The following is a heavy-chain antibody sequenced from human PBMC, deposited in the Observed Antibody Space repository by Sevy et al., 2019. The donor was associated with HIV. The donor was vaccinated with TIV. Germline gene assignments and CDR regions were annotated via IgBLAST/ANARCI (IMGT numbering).Heavy chain of an antibody. CDR3: ARHLPLAYYEILTPDSRPFDN. D-gene: IGHD3-9*01. CDR1: GDTINSNDYY. Sequence: SETLSLTCGVSGDTINSNDYYWGWIRQPPGKGLEWIGTIYYSGSTYYNPSLKSRVTISVDTSKNQFSLKLTSVTAADTALYYCARHLPLAYYEILTPDSRPFDNWGQGTLVTVSS. V-gene: IGHV4-39*01. CDR2: IYYSGST. J-gene: IGHJ4*02.